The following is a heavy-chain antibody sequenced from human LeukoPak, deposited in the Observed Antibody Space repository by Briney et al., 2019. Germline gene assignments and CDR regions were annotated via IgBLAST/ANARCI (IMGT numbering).Heavy chain of an antibody. J-gene: IGHJ4*02. CDR2: INPNSGGT. D-gene: IGHD2-15*01. V-gene: IGHV1-2*02. CDR1: GYTFTGYY. Sequence: ASVKVSCKASGYTFTGYYMHWVRQAPGQGLEWMGWINPNSGGTNYAQKFQGRVTMTRDTSISTAYMELSRLRSGDTAVYYCARLQGCSGGGCYDYWGQGTLVTVSS. CDR3: ARLQGCSGGGCYDY.